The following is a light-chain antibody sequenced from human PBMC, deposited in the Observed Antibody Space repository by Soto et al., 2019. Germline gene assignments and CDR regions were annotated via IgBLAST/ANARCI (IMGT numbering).Light chain of an antibody. CDR3: QQYSSHST. CDR2: AAS. J-gene: IGKJ1*01. V-gene: IGKV1-39*01. CDR1: QSISNY. Sequence: DIPSTQSPSSLSASVGDRVIITCRASQSISNYLNWYQQKPGKAPKLLIFAASSLQGGVPSRFSGSGSGTEFSLTISSLQPDDFATYYCQQYSSHSTFGQGTKVDIK.